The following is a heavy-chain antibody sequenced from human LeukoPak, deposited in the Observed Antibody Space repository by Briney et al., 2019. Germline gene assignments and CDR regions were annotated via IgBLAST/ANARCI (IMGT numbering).Heavy chain of an antibody. V-gene: IGHV4-61*02. Sequence: PSETLSLTCTVSGGSISGGSYYWSWIRQPAGKGLEWIGRIYTSGSTNYNPSLKSRVTISVDTSKNQFSLKLSSVTAADTAVYYCASEVIAVAAALGFDYYYYMDVWGKGTTVTVSS. J-gene: IGHJ6*03. CDR1: GGSISGGSYY. CDR3: ASEVIAVAAALGFDYYYYMDV. D-gene: IGHD6-19*01. CDR2: IYTSGST.